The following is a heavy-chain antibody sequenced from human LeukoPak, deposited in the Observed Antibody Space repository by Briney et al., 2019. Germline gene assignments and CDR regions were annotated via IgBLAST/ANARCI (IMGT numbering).Heavy chain of an antibody. J-gene: IGHJ4*02. Sequence: GSLRLSCVASGFAFSSYGMSWIRQPPGKGLEWIGYIYYSGSTNYNPSLKSRVTISVDTSKNQFSLKLSSVTAADTAVYYCARGVGYSGYSFDYWGQGTLVTVSS. CDR3: ARGVGYSGYSFDY. V-gene: IGHV4-59*01. CDR1: GFAFSSYG. CDR2: IYYSGST. D-gene: IGHD5-12*01.